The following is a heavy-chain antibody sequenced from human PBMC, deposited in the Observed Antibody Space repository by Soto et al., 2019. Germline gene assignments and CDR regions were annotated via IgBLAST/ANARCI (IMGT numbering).Heavy chain of an antibody. CDR1: GYTFTAYY. CDR3: ARGGGRGYIELDP. V-gene: IGHV1-2*02. Sequence: QVQLVQSGAEVKKPGASVKVSCKASGYTFTAYYMHWVRQAPGQGLEWMGWINPNSGGTYHAQNFQGRVTMTRDTSTTTVYMELASLRSDDTAVYYCARGGGRGYIELDPWGHGTLVIVSS. J-gene: IGHJ5*02. CDR2: INPNSGGT. D-gene: IGHD5-12*01.